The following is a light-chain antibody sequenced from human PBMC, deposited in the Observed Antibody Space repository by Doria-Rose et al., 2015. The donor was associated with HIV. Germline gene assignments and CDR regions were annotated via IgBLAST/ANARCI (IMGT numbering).Light chain of an antibody. V-gene: IGKV3-20*01. CDR2: DGS. J-gene: IGKJ1*01. Sequence: TQSPGTLSLSPGERAILSCRASQSFSSTYLAWYQQKPGQAPSLLIYDGSTRATGIPDRISASGSGTDFTLTINRLEPEDFALYYCHQYGTSWTFGQGTKVEI. CDR1: QSFSSTY. CDR3: HQYGTSWT.